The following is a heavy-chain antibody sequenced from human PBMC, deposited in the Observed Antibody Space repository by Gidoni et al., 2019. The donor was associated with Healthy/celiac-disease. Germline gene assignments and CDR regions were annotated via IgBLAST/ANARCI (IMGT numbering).Heavy chain of an antibody. CDR3: TTGVTAYSGYDSDY. J-gene: IGHJ4*02. D-gene: IGHD5-12*01. V-gene: IGHV3-15*01. CDR1: GFTFSTAW. CDR2: IKRKPNGGTT. Sequence: EVQLVESGGGLVKPGGSLSLSCAATGFTFSTAWMSGVRQAPGKGLEWVARIKRKPNGGTTDYASPVKGRFTISIEDSKSTLYLQMNSLKTENTAVYYCTTGVTAYSGYDSDYWCQGTLVTVSS.